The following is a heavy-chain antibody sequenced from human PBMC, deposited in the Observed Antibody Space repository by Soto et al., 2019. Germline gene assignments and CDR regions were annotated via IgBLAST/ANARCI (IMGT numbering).Heavy chain of an antibody. D-gene: IGHD3-22*01. J-gene: IGHJ6*02. Sequence: PXESLRLSCAASGFTFSSYAMSWVRQAPGKGLEWVSAISGSGGSTYYADSVKGRFTISRDNSKNTLYLQMNSLRAEDTAVYYCAKTLRIVVITSSSPYGMDVWGQGTTVTVSS. V-gene: IGHV3-23*01. CDR3: AKTLRIVVITSSSPYGMDV. CDR1: GFTFSSYA. CDR2: ISGSGGST.